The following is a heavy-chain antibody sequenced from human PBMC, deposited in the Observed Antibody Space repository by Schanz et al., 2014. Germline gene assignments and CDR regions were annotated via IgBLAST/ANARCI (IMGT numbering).Heavy chain of an antibody. CDR1: GFTFSSYA. D-gene: IGHD6-13*01. CDR3: AKSQGSSFDS. J-gene: IGHJ4*02. Sequence: EVQLLESGGGLVQPGGSLRLSCAASGFTFSSYAMTWVRQAPGKGLEWVSAISGSGGDTYYADSVKGRFTISRDNSKSTLYLQMSSLRAEDTAVYYCAKSQGSSFDSWGQGTLVTVSS. V-gene: IGHV3-23*01. CDR2: ISGSGGDT.